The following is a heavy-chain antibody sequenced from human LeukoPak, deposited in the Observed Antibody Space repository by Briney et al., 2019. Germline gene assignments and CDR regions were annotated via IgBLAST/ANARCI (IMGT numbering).Heavy chain of an antibody. D-gene: IGHD3-10*01. CDR2: IYYSGST. CDR3: ARAPLLWFGELYMDV. CDR1: GGSISSSSYY. Sequence: PSETLSLTCTVSGGSISSSSYYWGWIRQPPGKGLEWIGSIYYSGSTYYNPSLKSRVTISVDTSKNQFSLKLSSVTAADTAVYYCARAPLLWFGELYMDVWGKGTTVTISS. J-gene: IGHJ6*03. V-gene: IGHV4-39*01.